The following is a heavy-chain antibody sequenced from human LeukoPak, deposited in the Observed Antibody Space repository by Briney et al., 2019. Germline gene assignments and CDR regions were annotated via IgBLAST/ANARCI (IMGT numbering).Heavy chain of an antibody. CDR2: IRYDGSNK. Sequence: PGGSLRLSCAASGFTFSSYGMHWVRQAPGKGLEWVAFIRYDGSNKYYADSVKGRFTISRDNSKNTLYLQRNSLRAEDTAVYYCAKGRVRFGDPYYFDYWGQGTLVTVSS. CDR3: AKGRVRFGDPYYFDY. J-gene: IGHJ4*02. CDR1: GFTFSSYG. V-gene: IGHV3-30*02. D-gene: IGHD3-10*01.